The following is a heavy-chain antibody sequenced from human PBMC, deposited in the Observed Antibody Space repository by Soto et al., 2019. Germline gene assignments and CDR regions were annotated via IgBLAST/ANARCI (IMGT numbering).Heavy chain of an antibody. Sequence: QVHLVQSGAEVKKPGASVKVSCKGSGYGFTTYGITWVRQAPGQGLEWMAWISAHKGNTNYAQKLPGRVTVTRDTSTSTAYMELRSLRSDDTAVYYCARGRYGDYWGQGALVTVSS. D-gene: IGHD1-1*01. CDR3: ARGRYGDY. CDR2: ISAHKGNT. CDR1: GYGFTTYG. J-gene: IGHJ4*02. V-gene: IGHV1-18*01.